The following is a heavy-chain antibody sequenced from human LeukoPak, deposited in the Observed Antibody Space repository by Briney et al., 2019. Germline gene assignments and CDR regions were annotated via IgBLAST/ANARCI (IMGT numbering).Heavy chain of an antibody. CDR2: ISWSSGSI. D-gene: IGHD4-11*01. CDR1: GFTFDDYA. CDR3: AKPSTDTSSNPFDY. J-gene: IGHJ4*02. Sequence: PGGSLRLSCAASGFTFDDYAMHWVRQAPGKGLEWVSGISWSSGSIGYADSVKGRFTISRDNAKNSLYLQMNGLRAEDTALYYCAKPSTDTSSNPFDYWGQGTLVTVSS. V-gene: IGHV3-9*01.